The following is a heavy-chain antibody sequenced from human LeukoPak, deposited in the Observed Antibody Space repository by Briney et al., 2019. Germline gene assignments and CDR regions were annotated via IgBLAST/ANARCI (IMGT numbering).Heavy chain of an antibody. D-gene: IGHD5-18*01. Sequence: PGGSLRLSCAASGFTFSSYAMSWVRQAPGKGLEWVGFSASKSFGGTTEYAASVKGRFIISRDDSQGIAYLQRNSLKTEDTAVYFCSRDSYGHDPRNSFDYWGQGTLVTVSS. CDR3: SRDSYGHDPRNSFDY. J-gene: IGHJ4*02. CDR1: GFTFSSYA. CDR2: SASKSFGGTT. V-gene: IGHV3-49*04.